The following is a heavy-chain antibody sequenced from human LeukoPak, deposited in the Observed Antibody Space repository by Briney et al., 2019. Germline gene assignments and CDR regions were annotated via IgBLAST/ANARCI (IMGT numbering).Heavy chain of an antibody. CDR1: GFTFSSYS. Sequence: GGSLRLSCAASGFTFSSYSMNWVRQAPGKGLEWVSSISSSSSYIYYADSVKGRFTISRDNAKNSLYLQMNSLRAEDTALYYCAKDMIVSSWGDYYYYYGMDVWGQGTTVTVSS. J-gene: IGHJ6*02. V-gene: IGHV3-21*04. CDR2: ISSSSSYI. CDR3: AKDMIVSSWGDYYYYYGMDV. D-gene: IGHD6-13*01.